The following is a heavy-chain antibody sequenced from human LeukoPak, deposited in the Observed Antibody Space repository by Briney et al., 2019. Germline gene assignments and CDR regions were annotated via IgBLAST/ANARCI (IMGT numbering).Heavy chain of an antibody. Sequence: GASVKVSCKASGYTFTGYYMHWVRQAPGQGLEWMGWINPNSGGTNYAQKFQGRVTMTRDTSISTAYMELSRLRSDDTAVYYCARAAIVVVPAATALTSYYYYGMDVWGQGTMITVSS. J-gene: IGHJ6*02. CDR3: ARAAIVVVPAATALTSYYYYGMDV. D-gene: IGHD2-2*01. CDR2: INPNSGGT. V-gene: IGHV1-2*02. CDR1: GYTFTGYY.